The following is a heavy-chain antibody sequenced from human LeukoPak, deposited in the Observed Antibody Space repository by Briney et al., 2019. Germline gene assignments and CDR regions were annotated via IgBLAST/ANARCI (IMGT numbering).Heavy chain of an antibody. CDR1: GFTSSNAW. J-gene: IGHJ3*02. CDR3: TTFDYAAFLI. V-gene: IGHV3-15*01. CDR2: IKSKTDGGTR. D-gene: IGHD4/OR15-4a*01. Sequence: GGSLRLSCAVSGFTSSNAWMSWVRQASGKGLEWVGRIKSKTDGGTRDYAAPVKGRSTISRDDSKNTLYLQMNSLKTEDTAVYYCTTFDYAAFLIWGQGTMVTVSS.